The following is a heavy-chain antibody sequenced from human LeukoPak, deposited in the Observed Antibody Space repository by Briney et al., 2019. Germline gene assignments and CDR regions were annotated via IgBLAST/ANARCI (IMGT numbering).Heavy chain of an antibody. J-gene: IGHJ4*02. CDR2: VDPEDGET. CDR3: ATDCSSTSCFPN. Sequence: ASVTISCKVSGYTFTDYYMHWVQQAPGKGLEWMGLVDPEDGETIYAEKFQGRVTITADTSTDTAYMELSSLRSEDTAVYYCATDCSSTSCFPNWGQGTLVTVSS. V-gene: IGHV1-69-2*01. CDR1: GYTFTDYY. D-gene: IGHD2-2*01.